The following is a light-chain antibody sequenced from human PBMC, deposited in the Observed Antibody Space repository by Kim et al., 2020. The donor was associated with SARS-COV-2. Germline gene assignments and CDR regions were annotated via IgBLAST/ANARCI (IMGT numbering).Light chain of an antibody. J-gene: IGKJ4*01. CDR2: KVS. CDR3: QQYNDYPIT. CDR1: QSISNW. Sequence: DIQMTQSPSTLSASVGDRVTITCRASQSISNWLAWYQQKPGKAPKLLIYKVSNLQSGVPSRFSGSGSGTEFSLTISSLQPDDFATYYCQQYNDYPITFGGGTKLEI. V-gene: IGKV1-5*03.